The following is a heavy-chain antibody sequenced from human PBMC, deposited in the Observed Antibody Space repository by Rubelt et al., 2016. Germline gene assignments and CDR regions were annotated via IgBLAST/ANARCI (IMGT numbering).Heavy chain of an antibody. CDR3: ARHAGDGGNSEDWFDP. J-gene: IGHJ5*02. Sequence: EVLLVQSGAEVKKPGESLRISCKCSGYSFTSYWISWVRQMPGKGLEWLGRIDTRDSYTNYSPSFQGHVTSSADKSISTAYLQWSSLKASDTAMYYCARHAGDGGNSEDWFDPWGQGTLVTVSS. D-gene: IGHD4-23*01. CDR1: GYSFTSYW. CDR2: IDTRDSYT. V-gene: IGHV5-10-1*01.